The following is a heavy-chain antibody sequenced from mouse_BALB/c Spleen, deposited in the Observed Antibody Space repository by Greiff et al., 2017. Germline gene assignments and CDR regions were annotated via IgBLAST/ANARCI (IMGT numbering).Heavy chain of an antibody. V-gene: IGHV1-14*01. J-gene: IGHJ4*01. Sequence: VQLKQSGPELVKPGASVKMSCKASGYTFTSYVMHWVKQKPGQGLEWIGYINPYNDGTKYNEKFKGKATLTSDKSSSTAYMELSSLTSEDSAVYYCAREAELGLPNYYAMDYWGQGTSVTVSS. CDR2: INPYNDGT. D-gene: IGHD3-1*01. CDR3: AREAELGLPNYYAMDY. CDR1: GYTFTSYV.